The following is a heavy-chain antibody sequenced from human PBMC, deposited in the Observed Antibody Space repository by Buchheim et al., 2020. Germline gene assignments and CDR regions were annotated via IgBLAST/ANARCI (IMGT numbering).Heavy chain of an antibody. V-gene: IGHV1-46*01. CDR2: INPSGGST. J-gene: IGHJ3*02. Sequence: QVQLVQSGPEVKKPGASVKVSCKASGYTFTSYYIHCVRQAPGQGLEWMGIINPSGGSTSYAQKFQGRVTMTRDTSTSTVYMQLSSLRSEDTAVYYCARYCTNGVCYQELKDAFDIWGQGT. D-gene: IGHD2-8*01. CDR1: GYTFTSYY. CDR3: ARYCTNGVCYQELKDAFDI.